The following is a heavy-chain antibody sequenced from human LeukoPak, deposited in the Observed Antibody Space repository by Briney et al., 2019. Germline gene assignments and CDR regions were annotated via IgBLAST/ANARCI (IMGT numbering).Heavy chain of an antibody. J-gene: IGHJ4*02. CDR3: ARDFDYYDDSGYQTYYFDY. CDR1: GFTFSAYG. CDR2: ISDDGSNK. V-gene: IGHV3-30*03. Sequence: PGGSLRLSCVASGFTFSAYGMHWVRQAPGKGLEWVAVISDDGSNKYYVDSVKGRFTISRDNSKNTLYLQMNSLRDEDTAVYYCARDFDYYDDSGYQTYYFDYWGQGTLVTVSS. D-gene: IGHD3-22*01.